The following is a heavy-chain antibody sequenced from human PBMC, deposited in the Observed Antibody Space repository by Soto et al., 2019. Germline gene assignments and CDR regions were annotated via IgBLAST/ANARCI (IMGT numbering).Heavy chain of an antibody. CDR2: FYWVDDK. Sequence: QITLKESGPTLVKPTQTLTLTCTYSGFSLRTTGVGVGWIRRPPGKALEWLGIFYWVDDKRYTPSLKNRLTLTNDISKSQVVLTLTNMDPVDTATYYCAHTWGLPFDYWGQGTLVVVSS. J-gene: IGHJ4*02. V-gene: IGHV2-5*02. CDR3: AHTWGLPFDY. D-gene: IGHD3-16*01. CDR1: GFSLRTTGVG.